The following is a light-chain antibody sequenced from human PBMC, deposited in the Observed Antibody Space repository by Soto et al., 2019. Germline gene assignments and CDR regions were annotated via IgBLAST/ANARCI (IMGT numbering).Light chain of an antibody. CDR2: GNS. CDR1: SSNIGAGYD. CDR3: QSYDSSLSGSEVV. J-gene: IGLJ2*01. Sequence: VLTQPPSVSGAPGQRVTISCTGSSSNIGAGYDVHWYQQLPGTAPKLLIYGNSNRPSGVPDRFSGSKSGTSASLAITGLQAEDEADYYCQSYDSSLSGSEVVFGGGTKLTVL. V-gene: IGLV1-40*01.